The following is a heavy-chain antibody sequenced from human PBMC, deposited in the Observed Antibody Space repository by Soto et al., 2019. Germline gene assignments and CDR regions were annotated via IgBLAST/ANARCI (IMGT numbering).Heavy chain of an antibody. Sequence: QVHLVQSGAEVKKPGASVKVSCKASGYTFTDYYMHWVRQAPGQGLEWMGWINPNSGATSYAQRFQGRVTMTRDTSISKAYMERSRLTSDDTAVYYCAREGGDIVQMVYALPWYWGQGTLVTVSS. CDR2: INPNSGAT. J-gene: IGHJ4*02. CDR3: AREGGDIVQMVYALPWY. CDR1: GYTFTDYY. D-gene: IGHD2-8*01. V-gene: IGHV1-2*02.